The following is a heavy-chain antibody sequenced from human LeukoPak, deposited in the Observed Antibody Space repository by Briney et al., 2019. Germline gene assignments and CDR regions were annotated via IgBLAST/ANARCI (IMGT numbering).Heavy chain of an antibody. J-gene: IGHJ4*02. CDR3: ARDFLDRGSGGLELTDY. V-gene: IGHV1-69*04. D-gene: IGHD1-26*01. Sequence: ASVTVSFKASGGTFSSYAISWVRQAPGQGLEWMGRIIPILGIANYAQKFQGRVTITADKSTSTAYMELSSPRSEDTAVYYCARDFLDRGSGGLELTDYWGQGTLVTVSS. CDR2: IIPILGIA. CDR1: GGTFSSYA.